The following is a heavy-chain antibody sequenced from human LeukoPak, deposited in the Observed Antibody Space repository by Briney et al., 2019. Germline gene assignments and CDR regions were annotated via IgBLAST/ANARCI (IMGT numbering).Heavy chain of an antibody. J-gene: IGHJ1*01. CDR3: ARIRYYYDSSGYYYPYFQH. CDR1: GFTVSSNY. V-gene: IGHV3-53*01. D-gene: IGHD3-22*01. Sequence: GGSLRLSCAASGFTVSSNYMSWVRQAPGKGLEWVSVIYSGGSTYYADSVKGRFTISRDNSKNTLYLQMNSLRAEDTAVYYCARIRYYYDSSGYYYPYFQHWGQGTLVTVSS. CDR2: IYSGGST.